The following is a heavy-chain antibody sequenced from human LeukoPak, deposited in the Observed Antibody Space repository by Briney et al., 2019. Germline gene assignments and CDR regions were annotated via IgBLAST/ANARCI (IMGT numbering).Heavy chain of an antibody. Sequence: GGSLRLSCTASGFTFSGYSMNWIRQAPGKGLEWVSSFGTRSTSIYHAGSVKGRFAISRDNAKNTVFLQMNSLRAEDTAVYYCAKGVGYGGMDVWGQGTTVTVSS. J-gene: IGHJ6*02. D-gene: IGHD2-8*01. CDR1: GFTFSGYS. V-gene: IGHV3-21*01. CDR3: AKGVGYGGMDV. CDR2: FGTRSTSI.